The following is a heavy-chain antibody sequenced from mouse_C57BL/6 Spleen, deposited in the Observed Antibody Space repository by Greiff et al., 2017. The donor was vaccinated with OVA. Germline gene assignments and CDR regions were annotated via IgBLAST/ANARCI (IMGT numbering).Heavy chain of an antibody. CDR2: IYPRDGSP. V-gene: IGHV1-85*01. J-gene: IGHJ4*01. CDR3: AREGVYYYAMYY. Sequence: QVQLKESGPELVKPGASVKLSCTASGYTFTSYDINWVKQRPGQGLEWIGWIYPRDGSPKYNEKVKGKATLTVDTSSSTAYMELHSLTSEDSAVYFCAREGVYYYAMYYWGQGTSVTVSS. CDR1: GYTFTSYD.